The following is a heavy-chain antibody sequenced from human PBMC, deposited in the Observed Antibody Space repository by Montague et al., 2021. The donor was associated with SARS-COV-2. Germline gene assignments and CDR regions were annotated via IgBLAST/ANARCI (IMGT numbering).Heavy chain of an antibody. J-gene: IGHJ3*02. V-gene: IGHV4-61*02. Sequence: TLSLTCTVSGGSISSGSYYWSWIRQPAGKGLEWIGRIYTSGSTNYNPSLKSRVTISVDTSKNQFSLKLSSVTAADTAVYYCARMPWRTYYYDNSGYYDAFDIWGQGTMVTASS. CDR3: ARMPWRTYYYDNSGYYDAFDI. CDR2: IYTSGST. D-gene: IGHD3-22*01. CDR1: GGSISSGSYY.